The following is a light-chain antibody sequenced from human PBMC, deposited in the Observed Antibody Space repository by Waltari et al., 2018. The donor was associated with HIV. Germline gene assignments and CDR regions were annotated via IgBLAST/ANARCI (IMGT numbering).Light chain of an antibody. J-gene: IGLJ2*01. V-gene: IGLV1-47*01. CDR3: ASWDDSLSVV. Sequence: QSALTQPPSASGTPGQRVTISCSGSSSNIGRNYVYWYLQLPGTAPKLLIDRNNQRPSGVPDRFVGSKSGTSASLAISGLRSEDEADYYCASWDDSLSVVFGGGTKLTVL. CDR1: SSNIGRNY. CDR2: RNN.